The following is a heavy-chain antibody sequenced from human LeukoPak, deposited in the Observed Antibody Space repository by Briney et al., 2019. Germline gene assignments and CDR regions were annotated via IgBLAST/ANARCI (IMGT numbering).Heavy chain of an antibody. Sequence: SVKVSCKASGGTFSSYAMSWVRQAPGQGLEWMGRVIPILGIANYAQKFQGKVTITADKSTSTASTELSSLGSEATAVYYCAGEGGIEHRLPDAFDIWGQGTMVTVSS. CDR2: VIPILGIA. D-gene: IGHD5-18*01. CDR1: GGTFSSYA. CDR3: AGEGGIEHRLPDAFDI. J-gene: IGHJ3*02. V-gene: IGHV1-69*04.